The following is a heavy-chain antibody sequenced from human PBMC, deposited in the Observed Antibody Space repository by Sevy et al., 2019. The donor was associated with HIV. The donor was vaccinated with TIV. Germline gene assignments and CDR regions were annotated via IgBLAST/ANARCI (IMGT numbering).Heavy chain of an antibody. Sequence: GGSLRLSCAASGFTFSSYGMHWVRQAPGKGLEWVAVISYDESNNFYADSVKGRFIISRDNSKDTLYLQMNSLRAEDTAVYYCAIDSTRVVMYYSDSWGQGTLVTVSS. CDR2: ISYDESNN. CDR1: GFTFSSYG. V-gene: IGHV3-30*03. CDR3: AIDSTRVVMYYSDS. D-gene: IGHD2-15*01. J-gene: IGHJ4*02.